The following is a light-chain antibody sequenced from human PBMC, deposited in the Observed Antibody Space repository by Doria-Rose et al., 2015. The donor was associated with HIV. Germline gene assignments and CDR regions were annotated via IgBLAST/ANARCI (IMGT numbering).Light chain of an antibody. CDR2: KAS. Sequence: DIQVTQSPSTLSASVGDRVTITCRASQSISNWLACYQQKPGQARKLLIYKASTLQSGVPSRFRGSGSGTEFTLTINSLQPDDFATYYCQHFDKYFSWTFGHGTKVDIK. J-gene: IGKJ1*01. V-gene: IGKV1-5*03. CDR1: QSISNW. CDR3: QHFDKYFSWT.